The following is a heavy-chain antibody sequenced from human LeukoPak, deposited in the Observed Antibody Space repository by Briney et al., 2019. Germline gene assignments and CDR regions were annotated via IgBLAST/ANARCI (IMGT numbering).Heavy chain of an antibody. CDR2: IYYSGST. V-gene: IGHV4-30-4*01. CDR3: ARGIIVGGQGFDY. Sequence: SQTLSLTCTVSGGSISSGDYYWSWIRQPPGKGLECIGYIYYSGSTNYNPSLKSRVTISVDTSKNQFSLKLSSVTAADTAVYYCARGIIVGGQGFDYWGQGTLVTVSS. CDR1: GGSISSGDYY. J-gene: IGHJ4*02. D-gene: IGHD1-26*01.